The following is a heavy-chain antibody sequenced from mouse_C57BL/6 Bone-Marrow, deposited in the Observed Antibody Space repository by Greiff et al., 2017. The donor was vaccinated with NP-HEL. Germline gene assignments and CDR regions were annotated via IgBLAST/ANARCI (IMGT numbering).Heavy chain of an antibody. D-gene: IGHD2-4*01. CDR2: INSDGGST. V-gene: IGHV5-2*01. J-gene: IGHJ2*01. CDR3: ASYDYAVDRDY. Sequence: VQLQQSGGGLVQPGESLKLSCESNEYEFPSHDMSWVRKTPEKRLELVAAINSDGGSTYYPDTMERRFIISRDNTKKTLYLQMSSLRSEDTALYYCASYDYAVDRDYWGQGTTLTVSS. CDR1: EYEFPSHD.